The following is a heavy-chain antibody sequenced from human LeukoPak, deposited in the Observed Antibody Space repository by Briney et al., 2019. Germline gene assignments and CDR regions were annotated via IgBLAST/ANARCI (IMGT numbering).Heavy chain of an antibody. CDR2: IIPIFGTA. D-gene: IGHD2-21*02. V-gene: IGHV1-69*13. CDR1: GGTFSSYA. Sequence: ASVKVSCKASGGTFSSYAISWVRQAPGQGLEWMGGIIPIFGTANYAQKFQGRVTITADESTSTAYMELSSLRSEDTAVHYCASGPYCGGDCYSGNYWGQGTLVXVSS. CDR3: ASGPYCGGDCYSGNY. J-gene: IGHJ4*02.